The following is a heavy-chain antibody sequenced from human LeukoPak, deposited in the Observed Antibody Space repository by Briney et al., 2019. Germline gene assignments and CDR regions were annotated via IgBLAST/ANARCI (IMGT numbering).Heavy chain of an antibody. CDR2: IFGSGSNT. Sequence: GGSLRLSCAASGFTFSRYAMSWVRQSPGKGLEWVSAIFGSGSNTFYADSVKGRFTISRDNPTNTLFLQMNSLRAEDTAVYYCAKCVGSIAGYWGQGTLVTVSS. CDR1: GFTFSRYA. V-gene: IGHV3-23*01. J-gene: IGHJ4*02. CDR3: AKCVGSIAGY. D-gene: IGHD6-6*01.